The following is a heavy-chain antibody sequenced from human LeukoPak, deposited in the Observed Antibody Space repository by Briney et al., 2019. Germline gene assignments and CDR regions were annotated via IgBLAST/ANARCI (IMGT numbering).Heavy chain of an antibody. D-gene: IGHD7-27*01. J-gene: IGHJ4*02. V-gene: IGHV4-39*01. Sequence: SETLSLTCTVSDGSISSTTYYWGWIRQPPGKGLEWIGSMYYSGNTYYNPSLKSRITISVDTSKNQFSLRLTSVTAADTAVYYCASHWGTYYFDYWGQGTLVTVSS. CDR2: MYYSGNT. CDR3: ASHWGTYYFDY. CDR1: DGSISSTTYY.